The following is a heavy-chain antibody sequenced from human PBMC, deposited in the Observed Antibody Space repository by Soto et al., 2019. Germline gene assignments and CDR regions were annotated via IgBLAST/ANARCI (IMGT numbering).Heavy chain of an antibody. CDR1: GFTFSSYA. J-gene: IGHJ4*02. CDR2: ISGSGGST. Sequence: GGSLRLSCAASGFTFSSYAMSWVRQAPGKGLEWVSAISGSGGSTYYADSVKGRFTISRDNSKNTLYLQMNSLRAEDTAVYYCAKDITGPTFRAHFDYWGQGTLVPVSS. D-gene: IGHD1-20*01. CDR3: AKDITGPTFRAHFDY. V-gene: IGHV3-23*01.